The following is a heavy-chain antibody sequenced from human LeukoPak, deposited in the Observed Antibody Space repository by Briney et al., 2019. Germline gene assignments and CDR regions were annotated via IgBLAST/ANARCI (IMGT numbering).Heavy chain of an antibody. CDR1: GGSISSSSYY. V-gene: IGHV4-39*07. Sequence: KPSETLSLTCTVSGGSISSSSYYWGWIRQPPGKGLEWIGSIYYSGSTYYNPSLKSRVTISVDTSKNQFSLKLSSVTAADTAVYYCASFGRRDGNYWGQGTLVTVSS. D-gene: IGHD5-24*01. CDR3: ASFGRRDGNY. CDR2: IYYSGST. J-gene: IGHJ4*02.